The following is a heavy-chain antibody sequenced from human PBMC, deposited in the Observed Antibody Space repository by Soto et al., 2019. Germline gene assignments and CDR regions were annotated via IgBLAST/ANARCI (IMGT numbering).Heavy chain of an antibody. J-gene: IGHJ3*02. Sequence: PSETLSLTCAVSGVSISSTNWWSWVRQSPGKGLEWIGDIYHSGTTNYNPSLTSRLTISVDKSNNQFSLRLTSVTAADTAVYYSASYASGRFHLAFEIWGQGTMVTVSS. CDR3: ASYASGRFHLAFEI. V-gene: IGHV4-4*02. D-gene: IGHD3-10*01. CDR1: GVSISSTNW. CDR2: IYHSGTT.